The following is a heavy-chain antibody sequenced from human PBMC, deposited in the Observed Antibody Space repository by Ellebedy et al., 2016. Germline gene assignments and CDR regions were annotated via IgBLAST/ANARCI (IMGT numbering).Heavy chain of an antibody. CDR2: IYSAGST. D-gene: IGHD2-15*01. V-gene: IGHV3-53*01. J-gene: IGHJ5*02. CDR1: GFTVSSKY. Sequence: GESLKISCTASGFTVSSKYMSWVRQPPGKGLEWVSVIYSAGSTFYADSVKGRFTISRDTSKNTVYLQMNSLRGEDTAVYYCASGFCSGGTCYESWFDPWGQGTPVIVSS. CDR3: ASGFCSGGTCYESWFDP.